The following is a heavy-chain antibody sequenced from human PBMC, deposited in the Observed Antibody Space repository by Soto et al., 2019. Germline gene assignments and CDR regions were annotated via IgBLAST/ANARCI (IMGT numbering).Heavy chain of an antibody. D-gene: IGHD1-26*01. CDR3: ARTFGVGATTQDYYYYYGMDV. J-gene: IGHJ6*02. V-gene: IGHV1-69*01. Sequence: QVQLLQSGAEVKKPGSSVKVSCKASGGTFSSYAISWVRQAPGQGLGWLGGIIPIFGTANYAQKFQGRVTITADESTSTAYMELSSLRSEDTAVYYCARTFGVGATTQDYYYYYGMDVWGQGTTVTVSS. CDR2: IIPIFGTA. CDR1: GGTFSSYA.